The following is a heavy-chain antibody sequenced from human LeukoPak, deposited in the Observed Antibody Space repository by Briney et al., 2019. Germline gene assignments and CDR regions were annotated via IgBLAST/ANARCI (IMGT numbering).Heavy chain of an antibody. CDR1: DGSISSSGYY. Sequence: PSETLSLTCRVSDGSISSSGYYWGWIRQPPGKGLEWIGSMFYTGYTYYNPSLKSRVTISVDTSKNQFSLKLSSVTAADTAVYYCASYCSSTSCLRGSDYWGQGTLVTVSS. CDR2: MFYTGYT. D-gene: IGHD2-2*01. J-gene: IGHJ4*02. CDR3: ASYCSSTSCLRGSDY. V-gene: IGHV4-39*07.